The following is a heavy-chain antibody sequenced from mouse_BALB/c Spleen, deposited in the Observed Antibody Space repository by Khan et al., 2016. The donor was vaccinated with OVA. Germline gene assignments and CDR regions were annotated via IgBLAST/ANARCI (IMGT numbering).Heavy chain of an antibody. Sequence: VQLQESGAELARPGASVKMSCKASGYTFTSYTIHWIKKRPGQGLEWIGYINPSNGYTNYNQKFKDKATLTTDKSSTTASLQLSSLTSDDSAVYNCVRDGAYHRNDGWFAYWGQGTLVTVPA. J-gene: IGHJ3*01. V-gene: IGHV1-4*01. CDR3: VRDGAYHRNDGWFAY. CDR2: INPSNGYT. D-gene: IGHD2-14*01. CDR1: GYTFTSYT.